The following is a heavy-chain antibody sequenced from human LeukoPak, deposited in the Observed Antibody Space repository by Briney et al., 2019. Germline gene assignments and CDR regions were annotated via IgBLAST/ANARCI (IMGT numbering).Heavy chain of an antibody. CDR1: GGTFSSYA. Sequence: PVKVSCKASGGTFSSYAISWVRQAPGQGLEWMGGIIPIFGTANYAQKFQGRVTITTDESTSTAYMELSSLRSEDTAVYYCAVQLRFLEWSFDYWGQGTLVTVSS. V-gene: IGHV1-69*05. CDR2: IIPIFGTA. CDR3: AVQLRFLEWSFDY. J-gene: IGHJ4*02. D-gene: IGHD3-3*01.